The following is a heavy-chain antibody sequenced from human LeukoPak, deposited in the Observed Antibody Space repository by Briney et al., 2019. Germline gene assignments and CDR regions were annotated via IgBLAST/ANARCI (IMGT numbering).Heavy chain of an antibody. CDR1: GASISLYY. V-gene: IGHV4-59*01. D-gene: IGHD3-10*01. CDR2: IYYSGST. CDR3: ARGHYGPGIGTYPN. Sequence: KTSETLSLTCTVSGASISLYYWSWIRQPPGKALEWIGYIYYSGSTNYNPSLKSRVTISVDTSKNQFSLKLSSVAAADTAVYYCARGHYGPGIGTYPNWGQGTLVIVSA. J-gene: IGHJ4*02.